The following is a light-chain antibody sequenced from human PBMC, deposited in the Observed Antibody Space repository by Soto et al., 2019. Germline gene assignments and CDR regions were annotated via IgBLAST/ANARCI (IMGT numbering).Light chain of an antibody. V-gene: IGKV3-15*01. Sequence: VLTQSPATLSLSAGERATLSCRASQSVSNYLAWYQQKPGQAPRVLIYGASTTAPGIPARFSGSGSGTEFTLTISSLQSEDFGVYYCQQYNVWPQTFGQGTKVDI. CDR3: QQYNVWPQT. CDR2: GAS. J-gene: IGKJ1*01. CDR1: QSVSNY.